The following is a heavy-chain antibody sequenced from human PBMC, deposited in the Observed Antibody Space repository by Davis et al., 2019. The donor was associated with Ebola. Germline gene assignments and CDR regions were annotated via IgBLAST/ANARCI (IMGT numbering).Heavy chain of an antibody. CDR3: ARDKRSSWYGGKDV. CDR1: GFTLSDYY. CDR2: IRSSDTTI. D-gene: IGHD6-19*01. J-gene: IGHJ6*02. Sequence: GESLKISCAASGFTLSDYYMSWIRQAPGKGLEWVSSIRSSDTTIYYSDPVKGRFTVSRDNAKNSLYLQMNSLRAEDTAVYYCARDKRSSWYGGKDVWGQGTTVTVSS. V-gene: IGHV3-11*01.